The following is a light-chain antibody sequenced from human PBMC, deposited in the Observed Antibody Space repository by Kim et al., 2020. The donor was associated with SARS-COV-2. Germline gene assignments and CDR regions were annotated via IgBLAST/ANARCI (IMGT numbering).Light chain of an antibody. V-gene: IGKV3-15*01. J-gene: IGKJ1*01. CDR1: QSVSSN. CDR3: QQYNNWPPWT. CDR2: GAS. Sequence: SPGERATLSRSASQSVSSNLAWYQQKPGQAPRLLIYGASTRATGIPARFSGSGSGTEFTLTISSLQSEDFAVYYCQQYNNWPPWTFGQGTKVDIK.